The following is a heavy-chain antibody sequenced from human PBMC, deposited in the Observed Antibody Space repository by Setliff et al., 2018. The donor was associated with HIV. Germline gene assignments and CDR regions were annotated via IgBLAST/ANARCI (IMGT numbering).Heavy chain of an antibody. V-gene: IGHV4-30-4*08. CDR3: AGMSISASVYFDY. Sequence: SETLSLTCSVSGGSITNGDHYWAWIRQSPGKGLEWMGYIYYTGDTYYSSSFESRVVISIDTSNNQFSLRVRSVTAADTALYFCAGMSISASVYFDYWGQGTLVTVSS. J-gene: IGHJ4*02. CDR1: GGSITNGDHY. CDR2: IYYTGDT. D-gene: IGHD2-2*01.